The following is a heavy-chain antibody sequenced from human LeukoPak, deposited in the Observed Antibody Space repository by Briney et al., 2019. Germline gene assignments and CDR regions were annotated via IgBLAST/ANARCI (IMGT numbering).Heavy chain of an antibody. CDR3: ARGPYYGSGSSNWFDP. D-gene: IGHD3-10*01. Sequence: PSETLSLTCTVSGGSINSYYWSWLRQPPGKGLEWIGYIYYSGSTNYNPSLKSRVTISVETSKNQFSLKLSSVTAADTAVYYCARGPYYGSGSSNWFDPWGQGTLVTVSS. CDR1: GGSINSYY. CDR2: IYYSGST. J-gene: IGHJ5*02. V-gene: IGHV4-59*01.